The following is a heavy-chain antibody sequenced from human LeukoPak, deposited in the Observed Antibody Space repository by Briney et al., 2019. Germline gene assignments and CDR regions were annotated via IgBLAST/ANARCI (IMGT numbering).Heavy chain of an antibody. CDR1: GFTFSSYS. CDR3: ARALWELRSSAFFDY. J-gene: IGHJ4*02. Sequence: GGSLRLSCAASGFTFSSYSMNWVRQAPGKGLEWVSSISGSNSCIYYADSMKGRFTISRDNAKNSLYLQMNSLRAEDTAVYYCARALWELRSSAFFDYWGQGTLVTVSS. V-gene: IGHV3-21*06. CDR2: ISGSNSCI. D-gene: IGHD1-26*01.